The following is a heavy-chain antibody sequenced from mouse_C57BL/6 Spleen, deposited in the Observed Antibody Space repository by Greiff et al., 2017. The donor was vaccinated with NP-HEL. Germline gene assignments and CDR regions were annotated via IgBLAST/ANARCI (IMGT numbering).Heavy chain of an antibody. Sequence: QVQLKESGPELVKPGASVKISCKASGYAFSSSWMNWVKQRPGKGLEWIGRIYPGDGDTNYNGKFKGKATLTADKSSSTAYMQLSSLTSEDSAVYFCARWGLHYDDGYYAMDYWGQGTSVTVSS. J-gene: IGHJ4*01. CDR1: GYAFSSSW. D-gene: IGHD1-2*01. CDR2: IYPGDGDT. V-gene: IGHV1-82*01. CDR3: ARWGLHYDDGYYAMDY.